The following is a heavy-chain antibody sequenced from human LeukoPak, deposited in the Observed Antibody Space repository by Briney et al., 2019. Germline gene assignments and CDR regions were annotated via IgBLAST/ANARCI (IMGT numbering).Heavy chain of an antibody. CDR2: IYYSVSN. CDR1: GGSISRYY. V-gene: IGHV4-59*01. J-gene: IGHJ6*02. D-gene: IGHD6-13*01. CDR3: ASRIAAAGMYYYYGMDV. Sequence: SETLSLTCTVSGGSISRYYWSWVRQPPGKGLEWIGYIYYSVSNNYNPSLKSRVTISVDTSKNQFSLKLSSVTAADTAVYYCASRIAAAGMYYYYGMDVWGQGTTVTVSS.